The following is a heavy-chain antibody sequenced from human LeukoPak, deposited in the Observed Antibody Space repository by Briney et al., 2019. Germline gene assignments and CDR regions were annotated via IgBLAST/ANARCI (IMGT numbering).Heavy chain of an antibody. CDR2: MNPNSGNT. Sequence: ASVKVSCKASRYTFTSYDINWVRQATGQGLEWMGWMNPNSGNTGYAQKFQGRVTITRNTSISTAYMELSSLRSEDTAVYYCARGLGSRWYSYYYMDVWGKGTTVTVSS. D-gene: IGHD6-13*01. CDR3: ARGLGSRWYSYYYMDV. J-gene: IGHJ6*03. V-gene: IGHV1-8*03. CDR1: RYTFTSYD.